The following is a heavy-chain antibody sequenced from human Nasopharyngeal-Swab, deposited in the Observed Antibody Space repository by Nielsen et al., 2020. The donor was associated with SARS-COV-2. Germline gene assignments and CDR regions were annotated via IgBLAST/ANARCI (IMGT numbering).Heavy chain of an antibody. CDR3: ARHRGRTSYYYYGMDV. CDR1: GFTFSSYS. V-gene: IGHV3-48*02. Sequence: GGSLRLSCAASGFTFSSYSMNWVRQAPGKGLEWVSYISSSSSTIYYADSVKGRFTISRDNAKNSLYLQMNSLRDEDTAVYYCARHRGRTSYYYYGMDVWGQGTTVTVSS. CDR2: ISSSSSTI. J-gene: IGHJ6*02. D-gene: IGHD1-14*01.